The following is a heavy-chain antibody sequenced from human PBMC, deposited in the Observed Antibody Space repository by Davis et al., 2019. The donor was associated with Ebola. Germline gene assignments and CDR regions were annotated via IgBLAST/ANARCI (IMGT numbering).Heavy chain of an antibody. CDR3: AKDTSNIWFDI. V-gene: IGHV3-23*01. J-gene: IGHJ3*02. CDR2: LGTSADT. CDR1: GFTFTTAW. D-gene: IGHD1-26*01. Sequence: GGSLRLSCAASGFTFTTAWMSWVRQAPGKGLEWVSHLGTSADTYYAESVKGRFTISRDNSKNTLYLQMNGLRVEDTAIYYCAKDTSNIWFDIWGQGTMVTVSS.